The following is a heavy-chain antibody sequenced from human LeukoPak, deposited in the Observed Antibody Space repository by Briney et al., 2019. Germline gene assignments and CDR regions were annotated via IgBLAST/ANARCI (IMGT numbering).Heavy chain of an antibody. CDR1: GFTFSTYS. J-gene: IGHJ6*03. D-gene: IGHD1-7*01. Sequence: GGSLRLSCEVSGFTFSTYSMNWVRQAPGKGLEWVSSISSSSSYIYYADSVKGRFTISRDNAKNSLYLQMNSLRAEDTAVYYCARVVWNYVYSYYMDVWGKGTTVTVSS. V-gene: IGHV3-21*01. CDR3: ARVVWNYVYSYYMDV. CDR2: ISSSSSYI.